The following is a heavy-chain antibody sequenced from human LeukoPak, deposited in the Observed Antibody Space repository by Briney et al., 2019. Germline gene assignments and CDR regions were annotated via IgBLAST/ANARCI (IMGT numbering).Heavy chain of an antibody. D-gene: IGHD2-15*01. CDR3: ATSTYCSGGSCYSRTFQY. V-gene: IGHV3-74*01. CDR2: INSDGSST. J-gene: IGHJ4*02. Sequence: GGSLRLSCVASGFTYSSYWMHWVRQAPGKGLVWVSRINSDGSSTTYADSVKGRFTISRDNAKNTLYLQMNSLRAEDTAVYYCATSTYCSGGSCYSRTFQYWGQRTLVTVSS. CDR1: GFTYSSYW.